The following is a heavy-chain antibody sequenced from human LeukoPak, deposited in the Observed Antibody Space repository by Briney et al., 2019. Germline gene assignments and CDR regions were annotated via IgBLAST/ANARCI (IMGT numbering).Heavy chain of an antibody. CDR1: GFTFSSYA. D-gene: IGHD3-3*01. V-gene: IGHV3-23*01. Sequence: GGSLRLSCVASGFTFSSYAMSWVRQAPGKGLEWVSAISGSGGSTYYADSVKGRFTISRDNSKNTLYLQMNSLRAEDTAVYYCAKDQAPRGDFWSGYSSFDYWGQGTLVTVSS. J-gene: IGHJ4*02. CDR2: ISGSGGST. CDR3: AKDQAPRGDFWSGYSSFDY.